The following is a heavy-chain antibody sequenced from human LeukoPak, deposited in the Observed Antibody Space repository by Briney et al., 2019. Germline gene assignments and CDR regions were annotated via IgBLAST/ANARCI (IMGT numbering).Heavy chain of an antibody. Sequence: PSETLSLTCTVSGGSISSSSYYWGWIRQPPGKGLEWIGSIYYSGSTYYNPSLKSRVTISVDTSKNQFSLKLSSVTAADTAVYYCARVTLDDYYYDSSGPSYAFDIWGQGTMVTVSS. CDR2: IYYSGST. CDR3: ARVTLDDYYYDSSGPSYAFDI. J-gene: IGHJ3*02. CDR1: GGSISSSSYY. D-gene: IGHD3-22*01. V-gene: IGHV4-39*07.